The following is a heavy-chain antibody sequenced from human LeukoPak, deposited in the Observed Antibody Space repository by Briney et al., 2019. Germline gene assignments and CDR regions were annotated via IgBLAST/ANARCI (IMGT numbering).Heavy chain of an antibody. CDR1: GGSISSSSYY. D-gene: IGHD3-16*01. CDR2: IYYSGST. Sequence: SETLSLTRTVSGGSISSSSYYWGWIRQPPGKGLEWIGSIYYSGSTYYNPSPKSRVTISVDTSKNQFSLKLSSVTAADTAVYYCARDLGSRDFDYWGQGTLVTVSS. J-gene: IGHJ4*02. CDR3: ARDLGSRDFDY. V-gene: IGHV4-39*07.